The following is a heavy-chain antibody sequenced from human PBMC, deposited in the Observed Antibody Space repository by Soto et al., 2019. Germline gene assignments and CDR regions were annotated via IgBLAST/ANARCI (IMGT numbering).Heavy chain of an antibody. CDR2: ISGIGGST. Sequence: PGGSLRLSCAASGFTFSSYGMHWVRQAPGKGLEWVSVISGIGGSTYYADSVKGRFTISRDNSRNTLYLQMNSLRAEDTAVYYCAKRYCTSISCSYFDYWGQGTLVTVSS. CDR1: GFTFSSYG. D-gene: IGHD2-2*01. V-gene: IGHV3-23*01. CDR3: AKRYCTSISCSYFDY. J-gene: IGHJ4*02.